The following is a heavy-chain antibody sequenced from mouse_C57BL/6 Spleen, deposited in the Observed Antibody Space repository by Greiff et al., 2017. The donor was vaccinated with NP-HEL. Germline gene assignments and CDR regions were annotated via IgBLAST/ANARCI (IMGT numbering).Heavy chain of an antibody. V-gene: IGHV1-72*01. D-gene: IGHD2-4*01. CDR3: AREIYYDYAWFAY. J-gene: IGHJ3*01. CDR1: GYTFTSYW. CDR2: IDPNSGGT. Sequence: QSCKASGYTFTSYWMHWVKQRPGRGLEWIGRIDPNSGGTKYNEKFKSKATLTVDKPSSTAYMQLSSLTSEDSAVYYCAREIYYDYAWFAYWGQGTLVTVSA.